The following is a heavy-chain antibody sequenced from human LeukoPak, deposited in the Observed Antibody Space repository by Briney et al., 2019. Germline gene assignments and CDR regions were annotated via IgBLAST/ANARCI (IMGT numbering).Heavy chain of an antibody. CDR1: GGSISSYY. J-gene: IGHJ4*02. V-gene: IGHV4-59*01. Sequence: SETLSLTCTVSGGSISSYYWSWIRQPPGKGLEWIGYIYYSGSTNYNPSLKSRVTISVDTSKNQFSLKLSSVTAADTAVYYCARCGTVVGATWYFDYWGQGTLVTVSS. D-gene: IGHD1-26*01. CDR3: ARCGTVVGATWYFDY. CDR2: IYYSGST.